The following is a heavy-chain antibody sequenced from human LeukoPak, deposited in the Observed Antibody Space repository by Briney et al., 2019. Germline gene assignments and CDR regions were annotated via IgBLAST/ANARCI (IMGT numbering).Heavy chain of an antibody. V-gene: IGHV4-59*01. D-gene: IGHD3-3*01. J-gene: IGHJ4*02. CDR1: GGSISSYY. CDR2: IYYSGST. Sequence: SETLSLTCTVSGGSISSYYWSWIRQPPGKGLEWIGYIYYSGSTNYNPSLKSRVTMSVDTSKNQFSLKLSSVTAADTAVYYCARGDDFWSGYPLDYWGQGTLVTVSS. CDR3: ARGDDFWSGYPLDY.